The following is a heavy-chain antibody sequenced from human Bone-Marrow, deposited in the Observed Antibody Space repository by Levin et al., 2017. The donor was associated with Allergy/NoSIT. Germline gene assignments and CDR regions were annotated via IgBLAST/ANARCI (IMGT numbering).Heavy chain of an antibody. D-gene: IGHD3-9*01. Sequence: GGSLRLSCAASGFSFRSYGMHWVRQAPGKGLEWVGLISYDGDFTFYGDSVKGRFTISRDNSNNTLFLQMDSLSAEDTAIYYCAKSPTLTGYYESFDPWGQGTLVTVSS. CDR1: GFSFRSYG. V-gene: IGHV3-30*18. CDR3: AKSPTLTGYYESFDP. J-gene: IGHJ5*02. CDR2: ISYDGDFT.